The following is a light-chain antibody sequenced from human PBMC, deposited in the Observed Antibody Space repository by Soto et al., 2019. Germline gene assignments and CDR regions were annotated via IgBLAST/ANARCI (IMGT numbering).Light chain of an antibody. CDR3: QQSYSTLLT. CDR1: QAIGTA. J-gene: IGKJ4*01. Sequence: IQMTQSPSSLSASVGDRVTITCRASQAIGTALGWYQQKPGKAPKLLIYAASSLQSGVPSRFSGSGSGTDFTLTISSLQPEDFATYYCQQSYSTLLTFGGGTKVDIK. V-gene: IGKV1-39*01. CDR2: AAS.